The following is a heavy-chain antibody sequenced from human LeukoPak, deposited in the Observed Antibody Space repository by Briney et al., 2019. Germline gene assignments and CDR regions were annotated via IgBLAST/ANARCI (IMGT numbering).Heavy chain of an antibody. D-gene: IGHD2-15*01. CDR2: ISSGGSTI. CDR1: GFTFTTCA. J-gene: IGHJ2*01. Sequence: GGSLRLSCAASGFTFTTCAMNWVRQAPGRGLEWVSHISSGGSTIYDADSVKGRFTIYQYKAKSSLSLQMEGLRAQDTAVYYCARARATRWYFDLWGRGTLVTVSS. CDR3: ARARATRWYFDL. V-gene: IGHV3-48*01.